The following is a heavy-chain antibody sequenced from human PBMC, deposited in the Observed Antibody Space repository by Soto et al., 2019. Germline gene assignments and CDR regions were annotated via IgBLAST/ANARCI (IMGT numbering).Heavy chain of an antibody. CDR1: GFTLSSYW. CDR3: ARFVERPCLNQ. D-gene: IGHD2-15*01. CDR2: INQNAGKI. V-gene: IGHV3-7*04. J-gene: IGHJ1*01. Sequence: EVQLVESGGGLVQPGGSLRLSCAASGFTLSSYWMTWVGRPPGRGLEWVTNINQNAGKIYYVDSVKGRFTVSRDNAKNSLYLPMNSLSAEDTAVYYCARFVERPCLNQWGQGNLVTVSS.